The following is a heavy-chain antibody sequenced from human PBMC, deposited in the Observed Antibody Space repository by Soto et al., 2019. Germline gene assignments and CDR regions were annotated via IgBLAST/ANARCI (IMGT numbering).Heavy chain of an antibody. V-gene: IGHV4-31*03. CDR3: ARDTGYGNWFDP. J-gene: IGHJ5*02. D-gene: IGHD5-18*01. CDR2: IYYSGST. Sequence: QVQLQESCPGLVKPSQTLSLTCTVSGGSISSGGYYWSWIRQHPGKGLEWIGYIYYSGSTYYNPSLKSRVTIAVDTTKNQFSLKLSSVTGADTAVYYCARDTGYGNWFDPWGQGTLVTVSS. CDR1: GGSISSGGYY.